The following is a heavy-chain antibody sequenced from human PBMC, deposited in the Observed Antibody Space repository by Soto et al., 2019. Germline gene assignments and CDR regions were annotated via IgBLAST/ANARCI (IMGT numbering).Heavy chain of an antibody. CDR3: ARVKRITMVRGVISHFDY. CDR2: IIPILGIA. J-gene: IGHJ4*02. Sequence: QVQLVQSGAEVKKPGSSVKVSCKASGGTFSSYTISWVRQAPGQGLEWMGRIIPILGIANYAQKFQGRVTITADKSTSTDYMELSSLRSEETAVYYCARVKRITMVRGVISHFDYWGQGTLVTVSS. CDR1: GGTFSSYT. V-gene: IGHV1-69*02. D-gene: IGHD3-10*01.